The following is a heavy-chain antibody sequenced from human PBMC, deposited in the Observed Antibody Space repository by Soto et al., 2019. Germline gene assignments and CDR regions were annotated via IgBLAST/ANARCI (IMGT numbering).Heavy chain of an antibody. J-gene: IGHJ3*02. CDR2: ISYDGSNT. Sequence: PGGSLRLSCAASGFTFSSYGMHWVRQAPGKGLEWVAVISYDGSNTYYADSVKGRFTISRDNSKNTLYLQMNSLRAEDTAVYYCARAGSSGWKSLEAFDIWGQGTMVTVSS. D-gene: IGHD6-19*01. V-gene: IGHV3-30*03. CDR1: GFTFSSYG. CDR3: ARAGSSGWKSLEAFDI.